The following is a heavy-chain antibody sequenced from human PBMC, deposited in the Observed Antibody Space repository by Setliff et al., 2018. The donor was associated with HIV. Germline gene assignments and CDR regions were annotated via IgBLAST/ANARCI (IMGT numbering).Heavy chain of an antibody. Sequence: PGGSLRLSCAASGFTFSSYGMHWVRQAPGKGLEWVAVIWYDGSNLYYADSVKGRFTISRDSYKDTVYLQLTSLRAEDTAVYYCARDRGLRGMLLSSKELGFYCMDVWGKGTTVTVSS. D-gene: IGHD1-26*01. J-gene: IGHJ6*03. CDR1: GFTFSSYG. V-gene: IGHV3-33*01. CDR2: IWYDGSNL. CDR3: ARDRGLRGMLLSSKELGFYCMDV.